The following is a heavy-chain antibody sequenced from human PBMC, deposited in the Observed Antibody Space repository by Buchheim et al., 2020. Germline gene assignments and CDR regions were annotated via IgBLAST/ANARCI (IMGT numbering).Heavy chain of an antibody. J-gene: IGHJ2*01. CDR1: GGSISSGGYY. D-gene: IGHD5-24*01. CDR3: ARLVLNGYNYFRHIDL. CDR2: IYYSGST. Sequence: QVQLQESGPGLVKPSQALSLTCTVSGGSISSGGYYWSWIRQHPGKGLEWIGYIYYSGSTYYNPSLKSRVTISVDTSKNQFSLKLSSVTAADTAVYFCARLVLNGYNYFRHIDLWGRGTL. V-gene: IGHV4-31*03.